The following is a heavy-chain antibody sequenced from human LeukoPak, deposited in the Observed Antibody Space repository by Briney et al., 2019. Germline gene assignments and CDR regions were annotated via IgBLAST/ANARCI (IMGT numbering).Heavy chain of an antibody. Sequence: GGSLRLSCAASGSTFSDYWMHWVRQAPGKGLVWVPLIHSDGGTTNYADSVKGRFTISRDNAKNTVYLQMNSLRPEDTAVYYCARDIYSIAEWGQGTLVTVSS. CDR2: IHSDGGTT. J-gene: IGHJ4*01. CDR3: ARDIYSIAE. CDR1: GSTFSDYW. D-gene: IGHD1-26*01. V-gene: IGHV3-74*01.